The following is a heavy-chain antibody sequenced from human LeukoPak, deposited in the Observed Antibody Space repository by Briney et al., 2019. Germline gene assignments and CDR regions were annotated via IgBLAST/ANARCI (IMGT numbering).Heavy chain of an antibody. CDR2: IYTSGST. J-gene: IGHJ6*03. Sequence: SETLSLTCAVYGGSFSGYYWSWIRQPAGKGLEWIGRIYTSGSTKYNPSLKSRVTMSVDTSKNQFSLELSSVTAADTAIYYCARFPGSAGYRHYYYMDVWGKGTTVTVSS. CDR3: ARFPGSAGYRHYYYMDV. D-gene: IGHD5-18*01. CDR1: GGSFSGYY. V-gene: IGHV4-59*10.